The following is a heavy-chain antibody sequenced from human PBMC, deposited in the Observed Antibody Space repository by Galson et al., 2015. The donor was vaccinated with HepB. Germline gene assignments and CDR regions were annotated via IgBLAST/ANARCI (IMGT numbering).Heavy chain of an antibody. D-gene: IGHD1-26*01. J-gene: IGHJ5*02. CDR1: GDRVSSNSAA. Sequence: CTISGDRVSSNSAAWNWITQSPSRGLEWLGRTCYRSKWYNDYAESVKSRMTIKPDTSKNEFSLQLNSVTPEDTAVYYCARDPSGSYWGRWFDLWGQGIPVTVSS. CDR2: TCYRSKWYN. CDR3: ARDPSGSYWGRWFDL. V-gene: IGHV6-1*01.